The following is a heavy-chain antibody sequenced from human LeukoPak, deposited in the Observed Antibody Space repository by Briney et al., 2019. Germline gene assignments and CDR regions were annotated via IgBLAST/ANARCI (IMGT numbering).Heavy chain of an antibody. D-gene: IGHD4-17*01. J-gene: IGHJ3*02. CDR1: GFTSSDYY. CDR3: AREPPRGGDYDAFDI. Sequence: GGSLRLSCAASGFTSSDYYMSWIRQAPGKGLEWVSYSSSRGGTIDYAESVKGRFTISRDNAKNSLYLQMNSLRAEDTAVYYCAREPPRGGDYDAFDIWGQGTMVTVSS. V-gene: IGHV3-11*04. CDR2: SSSRGGTI.